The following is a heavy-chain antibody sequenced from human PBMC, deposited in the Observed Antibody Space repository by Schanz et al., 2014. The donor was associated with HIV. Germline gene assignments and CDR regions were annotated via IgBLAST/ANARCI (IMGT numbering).Heavy chain of an antibody. V-gene: IGHV3-7*01. Sequence: EGQLVESGGGLVQPGGSLRLSCAASGFTFKTYWMSWVRQAPGKGLEWLANIKLDGSEKYYVDSVKGRFTISRDNTKNSLYLQMNSLRAEDTAVYYCAREKSDWYLIDYYYYYGMDVWGQGTTVTVSS. CDR1: GFTFKTYW. D-gene: IGHD2-21*02. J-gene: IGHJ6*02. CDR2: IKLDGSEK. CDR3: AREKSDWYLIDYYYYYGMDV.